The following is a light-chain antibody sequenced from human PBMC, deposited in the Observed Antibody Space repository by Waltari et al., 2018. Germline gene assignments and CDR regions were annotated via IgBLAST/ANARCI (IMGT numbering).Light chain of an antibody. Sequence: DFHITQSPSSLSASAGDTVTLTCRPSQAVNTYLNWDQQKPGKAPKRLIYAASNLESGVPSRFSGSGSGTDFTLIISSLQPEDFATYYCLQYKSQPWTFGQGTKVEIK. J-gene: IGKJ1*01. CDR2: AAS. V-gene: IGKV1-17*01. CDR3: LQYKSQPWT. CDR1: QAVNTY.